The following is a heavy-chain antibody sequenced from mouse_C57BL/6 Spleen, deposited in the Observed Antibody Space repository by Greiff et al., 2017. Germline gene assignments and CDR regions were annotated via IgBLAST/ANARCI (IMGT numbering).Heavy chain of an antibody. CDR2: ISSGSSTI. J-gene: IGHJ3*01. V-gene: IGHV5-17*01. D-gene: IGHD5-1*01. CDR1: GFTFSDYG. CDR3: ARGEYPAWFAY. Sequence: DVMLVESGGGLVKPGGSLKLSCAASGFTFSDYGMHWVRQAPEKGLEWVAYISSGSSTIYYADTVKGRFTISRDNAKNTLFLQMTSLRSEDTAMYYCARGEYPAWFAYWGQGTLGTVSA.